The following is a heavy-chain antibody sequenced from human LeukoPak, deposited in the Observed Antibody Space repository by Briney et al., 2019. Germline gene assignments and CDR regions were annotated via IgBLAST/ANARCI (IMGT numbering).Heavy chain of an antibody. CDR1: GYTFTGYY. Sequence: RASVKVSCKASGYTFTGYYMHWVRQAPGQGLEWMGWINPNSGGTNYAQKFQGRVTMTRDTSISTAYMELSRLRPDDTAVYYCARDPGTTGTTYNWFDPWGQGTLVTVSS. CDR3: ARDPGTTGTTYNWFDP. J-gene: IGHJ5*02. V-gene: IGHV1-2*02. CDR2: INPNSGGT. D-gene: IGHD1-1*01.